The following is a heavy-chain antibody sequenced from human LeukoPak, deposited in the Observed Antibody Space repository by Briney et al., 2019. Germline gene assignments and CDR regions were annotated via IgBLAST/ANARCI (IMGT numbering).Heavy chain of an antibody. V-gene: IGHV1-2*02. Sequence: ASVKVSCKASGYTFTGYYMHWVRQAPGQGLEWMGWIDPNSGGTNYAQKFQGRVTMTRDTSISTAYMELSRLRSDDTAVYYCARGVELRYFDWSPPTLGFWGQGTLVTVSS. D-gene: IGHD3-9*01. CDR3: ARGVELRYFDWSPPTLGF. J-gene: IGHJ4*02. CDR2: IDPNSGGT. CDR1: GYTFTGYY.